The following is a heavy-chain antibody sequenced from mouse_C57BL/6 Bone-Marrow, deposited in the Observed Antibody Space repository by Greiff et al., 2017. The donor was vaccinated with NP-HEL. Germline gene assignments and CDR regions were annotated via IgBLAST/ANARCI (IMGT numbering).Heavy chain of an antibody. J-gene: IGHJ2*01. CDR1: GFTFSSYT. Sequence: EVQRVESGGGLVKPGGSLKLSCAASGFTFSSYTMSWVRQTPEKRLEWVATISGGGGNTYYPDSVKGRFTISRDNAKNTLYLQMSSLRSEDTALYYCARYSNYDFDYWGQGTTLTVSS. CDR2: ISGGGGNT. D-gene: IGHD2-5*01. CDR3: ARYSNYDFDY. V-gene: IGHV5-9*01.